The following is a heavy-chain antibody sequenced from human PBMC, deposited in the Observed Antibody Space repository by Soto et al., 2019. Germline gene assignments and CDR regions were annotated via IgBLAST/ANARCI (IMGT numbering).Heavy chain of an antibody. CDR2: IYYSGST. D-gene: IGHD1-26*01. J-gene: IGHJ4*01. Sequence: SETLSLTCTVSGGSISSYYWSWIRQPPGKGLEWIGYIYYSGSTNYNPSLKSRVTISVDTSKNQFSLKLSSVTAADPAVYYCARLSPIYYFAEGGHGTLVTVGS. V-gene: IGHV4-59*01. CDR1: GGSISSYY. CDR3: ARLSPIYYFAE.